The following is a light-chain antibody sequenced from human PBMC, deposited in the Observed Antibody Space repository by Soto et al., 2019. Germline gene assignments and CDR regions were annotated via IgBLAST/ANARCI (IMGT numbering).Light chain of an antibody. CDR2: DVS. J-gene: IGLJ1*01. CDR1: SSDVGGYKY. Sequence: QSVLTQPASVSGSPGQSIAISCTGSSSDVGGYKYVSWYQQHPGKAPKLMIYDVSNRLSGVSDRFSGSKSGNTASLTISGLQSEDEADYYCSSYTSSNSYVFGTGTKVTVL. CDR3: SSYTSSNSYV. V-gene: IGLV2-14*03.